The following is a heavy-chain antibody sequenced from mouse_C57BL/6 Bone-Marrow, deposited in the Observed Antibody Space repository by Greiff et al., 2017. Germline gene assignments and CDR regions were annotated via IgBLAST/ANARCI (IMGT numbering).Heavy chain of an antibody. J-gene: IGHJ4*01. V-gene: IGHV5-6*01. D-gene: IGHD2-2*01. CDR1: GFTFSSYG. CDR3: ARHLYYGNDGCYAMDY. Sequence: VQLKESGGDLVKPGGSLKLSCAASGFTFSSYGMSWVRQTPDKRLEWVATISSGGSYTYYPDSVKGRFTITRDNAKNTLYLQMSSLKSEDTAMYYCARHLYYGNDGCYAMDYWGQGTSVTVSS. CDR2: ISSGGSYT.